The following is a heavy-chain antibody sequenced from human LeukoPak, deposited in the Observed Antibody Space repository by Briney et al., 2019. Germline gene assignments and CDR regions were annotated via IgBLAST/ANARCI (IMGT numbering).Heavy chain of an antibody. CDR1: GGSFSGYY. CDR3: ARVARKRGYSYASLDY. Sequence: SETLSLTCAAYGGSFSGYYWSWIRQPPGKGLEWIGEINHSGSTNYNPSLKSRVTISVDTSKNQFSLKLSSVTAADTAVYYCARVARKRGYSYASLDYWGQGTLVTVSS. CDR2: INHSGST. V-gene: IGHV4-34*01. J-gene: IGHJ4*02. D-gene: IGHD5-18*01.